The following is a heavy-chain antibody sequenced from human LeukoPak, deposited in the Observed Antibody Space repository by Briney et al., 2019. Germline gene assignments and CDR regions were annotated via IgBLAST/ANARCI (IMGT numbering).Heavy chain of an antibody. CDR3: ARGGYSGSYYDLFYPRQLMYYFDY. D-gene: IGHD1-26*01. CDR1: GFTFSSYS. CDR2: ISSSSSTI. V-gene: IGHV3-48*01. J-gene: IGHJ4*02. Sequence: GGSLRLSCAASGFTFSSYSMNWVRRAPGKGLEWVSYISSSSSTIYYADSVKGRFTISRDNAKNSLYLQMNSLRAEDTAVYYCARGGYSGSYYDLFYPRQLMYYFDYWGQGTLVTVSS.